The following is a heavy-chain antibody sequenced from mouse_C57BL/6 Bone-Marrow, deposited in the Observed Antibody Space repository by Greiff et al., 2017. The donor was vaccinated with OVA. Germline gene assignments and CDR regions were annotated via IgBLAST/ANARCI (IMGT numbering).Heavy chain of an antibody. V-gene: IGHV10-1*01. CDR3: LPGTWFAY. CDR2: IRSKSNNYAT. Sequence: EVKLMESGGGLVQPKGSLKLSCAASGFSFNTYAMNWVRQAPGKGLEWVARIRSKSNNYATYYADSVKDRFTISRDDSESMLYLQMNNLKTEDTAMYYCLPGTWFAYWGQGTLVTVSA. D-gene: IGHD4-1*01. CDR1: GFSFNTYA. J-gene: IGHJ3*01.